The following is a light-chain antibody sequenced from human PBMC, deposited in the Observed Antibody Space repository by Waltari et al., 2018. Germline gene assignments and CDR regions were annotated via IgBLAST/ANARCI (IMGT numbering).Light chain of an antibody. J-gene: IGLJ1*01. CDR3: SSYTGWVYV. CDR2: EVN. Sequence: SALTQPASVAGAPGQSITTSCTGTSSDVGPYNSVSWYQQHPGKVPKLILYEVNKRSSGVSNRVSGSKSGNTASLTISGLQTGDEADYYCSSYTGWVYVFGSGTKVTVL. CDR1: SSDVGPYNS. V-gene: IGLV2-14*02.